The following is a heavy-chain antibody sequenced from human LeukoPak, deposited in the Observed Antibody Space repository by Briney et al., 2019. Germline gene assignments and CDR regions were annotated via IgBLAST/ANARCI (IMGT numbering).Heavy chain of an antibody. J-gene: IGHJ1*01. D-gene: IGHD3-22*01. V-gene: IGHV4-39*02. CDR3: ARRRYYDSTGYLD. Sequence: SETLSLTCPISSGSLSSISYYWGWIRQPPGKGLEWIADIYYSGSTYYNPSLKSRISISIDTSNNHFSLRLSSVTAADTALYYCARRRYYDSTGYLDWGQGTLVTVSS. CDR2: IYYSGST. CDR1: SGSLSSISYY.